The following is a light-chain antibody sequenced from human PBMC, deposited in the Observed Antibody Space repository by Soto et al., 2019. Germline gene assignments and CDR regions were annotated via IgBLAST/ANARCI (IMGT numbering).Light chain of an antibody. CDR3: QQYNNWPRT. Sequence: EIVMTQSPATLSVSPGERETLSCRASQTVSSNLAWYQQKPGQAPRLLIYSTSTRATDIPARFSGSGSGTEFTLTISSLQSEDFAVYYCQQYNNWPRTFGQGTKVDIK. J-gene: IGKJ1*01. CDR1: QTVSSN. V-gene: IGKV3-15*01. CDR2: STS.